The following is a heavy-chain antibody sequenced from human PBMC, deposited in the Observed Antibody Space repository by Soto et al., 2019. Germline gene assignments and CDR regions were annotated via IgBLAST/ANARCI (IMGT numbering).Heavy chain of an antibody. V-gene: IGHV1-8*01. CDR2: MNPNSGNT. CDR3: ARVDDGSGGNWFDP. CDR1: GYTFTSYD. J-gene: IGHJ5*02. D-gene: IGHD3-10*01. Sequence: QVQLVQSGAEVKKPGASVKVSCKASGYTFTSYDINWVRQATGQGLEWMGWMNPNSGNTGYAQKFQGRVTMTRNTPISTAYAEVSRLRSEDTAVYYCARVDDGSGGNWFDPWGQGTLVTVS.